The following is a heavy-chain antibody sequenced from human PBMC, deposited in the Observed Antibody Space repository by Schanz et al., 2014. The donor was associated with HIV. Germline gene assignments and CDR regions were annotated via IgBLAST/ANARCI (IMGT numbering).Heavy chain of an antibody. CDR2: IKEDGSVI. D-gene: IGHD5-18*01. Sequence: EVQLVESGGGLVQPGGSLRLSCVASGFRFSRDWMTWVRQAPGMGLEWVANIKEDGSVINYVDSVKGRFTISRDNVKNSLYLQMNSLRTEDTAVYYCPRGDTATAFDIWGQGTLVTVSS. CDR1: GFRFSRDW. V-gene: IGHV3-7*01. CDR3: PRGDTATAFDI. J-gene: IGHJ3*02.